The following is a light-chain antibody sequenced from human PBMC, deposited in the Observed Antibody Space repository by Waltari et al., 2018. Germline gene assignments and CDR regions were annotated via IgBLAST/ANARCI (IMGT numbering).Light chain of an antibody. Sequence: EIVLTQSPATLSLSPGERATLSCRASQSVSRYLAWYQQKPGQALRLLIYDASNRATGIPARFSGSGSGTDFTFTISSLEPEDFAVYYCQQRSSWPAITF. CDR3: QQRSSWPAIT. CDR1: QSVSRY. CDR2: DAS. V-gene: IGKV3-11*01. J-gene: IGKJ5*01.